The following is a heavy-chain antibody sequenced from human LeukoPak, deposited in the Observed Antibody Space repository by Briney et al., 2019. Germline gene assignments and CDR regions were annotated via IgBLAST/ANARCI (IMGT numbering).Heavy chain of an antibody. V-gene: IGHV3-23*01. CDR2: ISGSGGST. CDR3: AKAQYCSSTSWPKPFDY. D-gene: IGHD2-2*01. J-gene: IGHJ4*02. Sequence: GGSLRLSCAASGFTFSSYAMSWVRQAPGKGLEWVSAISGSGGSTYYADSVKGRFTISRDNSKNTLYLQMNSLRAEDTAVYYCAKAQYCSSTSWPKPFDYWGQGTLVTVSS. CDR1: GFTFSSYA.